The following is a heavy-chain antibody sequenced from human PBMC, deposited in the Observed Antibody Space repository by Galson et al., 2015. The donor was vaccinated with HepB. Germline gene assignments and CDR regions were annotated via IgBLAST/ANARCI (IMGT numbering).Heavy chain of an antibody. J-gene: IGHJ4*02. CDR3: ASGHFGVVVN. V-gene: IGHV3-48*01. CDR2: ISGGSSTM. D-gene: IGHD3-22*01. CDR1: GFTFTTYS. Sequence: SLRLSCAASGFTFTTYSMNWVRQAPGKGLEWLSYISGGSSTMYYADSVKGRFTISRDNAKNSLYLQMNSLRAEDTAVYYCASGHFGVVVNWGQGTLVTVSS.